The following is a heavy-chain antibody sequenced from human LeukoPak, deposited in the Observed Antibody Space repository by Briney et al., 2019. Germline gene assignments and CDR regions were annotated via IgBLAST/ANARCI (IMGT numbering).Heavy chain of an antibody. CDR3: AQPGKSKVVESSFDY. CDR2: ISSSSSYI. J-gene: IGHJ4*02. Sequence: VKPGGSLRLSCAASGFTFSSYSMNWVRQAPGKGLEWVSSISSSSSYIYYADSVKGRFTISRDNAKNSLYLQMNSLRAEDTAVYYCAQPGKSKVVESSFDYWAREPWSPSPQ. V-gene: IGHV3-21*01. CDR1: GFTFSSYS. D-gene: IGHD2-15*01.